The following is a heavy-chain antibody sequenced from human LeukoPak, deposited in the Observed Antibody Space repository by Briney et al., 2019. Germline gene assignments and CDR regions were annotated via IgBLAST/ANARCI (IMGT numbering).Heavy chain of an antibody. D-gene: IGHD2-15*01. Sequence: GGSLRLSCAASGFTFNSYAMNWVRQTPGKGLEWVSAISGSGGSTYYADSVKGRFTISRDNSKNTLYLQMNSLRAEDTAVYYCAKNPSSAATENYFDYWAREPWSPSPQ. CDR3: AKNPSSAATENYFDY. CDR1: GFTFNSYA. J-gene: IGHJ4*02. V-gene: IGHV3-23*01. CDR2: ISGSGGST.